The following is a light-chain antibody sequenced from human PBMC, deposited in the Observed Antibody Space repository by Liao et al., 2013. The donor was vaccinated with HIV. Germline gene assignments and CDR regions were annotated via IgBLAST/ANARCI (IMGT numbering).Light chain of an antibody. V-gene: IGLV3-21*01. Sequence: QAPVVVISYDSDRRPGTPDRFSASTSNSAATLTITRAEAGDEADYYCQAWDSSAAIFGGGTKLTVL. CDR2: YDS. CDR3: QAWDSSAAI. J-gene: IGLJ2*01.